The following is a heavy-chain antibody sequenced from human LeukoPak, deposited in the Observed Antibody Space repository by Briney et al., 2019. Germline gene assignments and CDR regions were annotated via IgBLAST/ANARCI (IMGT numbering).Heavy chain of an antibody. J-gene: IGHJ4*02. Sequence: GGSLRLSCAASGFTFSNAWMSWVRQAPGKGLEWVGRIKSKTDGGTTDYAAPVRGRFTISRDDSENTLYLQMNSLKTEDTAVYYCTTPDYDFWSGYYTDDYWGQGTLVTVSS. CDR3: TTPDYDFWSGYYTDDY. V-gene: IGHV3-15*01. CDR1: GFTFSNAW. CDR2: IKSKTDGGTT. D-gene: IGHD3-3*01.